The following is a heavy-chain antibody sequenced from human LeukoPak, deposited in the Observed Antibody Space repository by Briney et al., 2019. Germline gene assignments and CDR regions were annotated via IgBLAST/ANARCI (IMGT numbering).Heavy chain of an antibody. V-gene: IGHV1-8*01. CDR3: ARGFEYSSSSIL. J-gene: IGHJ4*02. Sequence: ASVKVSCKAFGYTFTSYDINWVRQATGQGLEWMGWMNPNSGNTGYAQKFQGRVTMTRNTSISTAYMELSSLRSEDTAVYYCARGFEYSSSSILWGQGTLVTVSS. CDR1: GYTFTSYD. D-gene: IGHD6-6*01. CDR2: MNPNSGNT.